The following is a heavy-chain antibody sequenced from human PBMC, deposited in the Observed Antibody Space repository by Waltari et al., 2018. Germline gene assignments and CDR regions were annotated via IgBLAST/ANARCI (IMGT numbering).Heavy chain of an antibody. J-gene: IGHJ3*01. CDR2: IYSGGRT. D-gene: IGHD3-16*01. CDR1: KFTVTKHA. V-gene: IGHV3-23*03. CDR3: ARFGLALDL. Sequence: QPGGSLRLSCAASKFTVTKHAMSWVRQAPGKGLEWVSVIYSGGRTDFGDSVKGRFTMSRDDSKNTVYLQMNSLRPEDTALYYCARFGLALDLWGQGTMVTVSS.